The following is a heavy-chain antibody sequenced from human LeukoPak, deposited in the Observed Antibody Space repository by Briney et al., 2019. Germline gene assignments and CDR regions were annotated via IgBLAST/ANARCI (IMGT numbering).Heavy chain of an antibody. CDR3: ARGKFYYSSSWYSFDP. CDR2: IYYSGST. CDR1: GGSISSSSYY. V-gene: IGHV4-39*07. J-gene: IGHJ5*02. Sequence: SETLSLTCTVSGGSISSSSYYWGWIRQPPGKGLEWIGSIYYSGSTYYNPSLKSRVTISVDTSKNQFSLKLSSVTAADTAVYYCARGKFYYSSSWYSFDPWGQGTLVTVSS. D-gene: IGHD6-13*01.